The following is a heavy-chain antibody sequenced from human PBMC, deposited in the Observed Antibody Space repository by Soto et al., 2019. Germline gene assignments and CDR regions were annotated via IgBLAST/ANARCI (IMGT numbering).Heavy chain of an antibody. CDR3: AREPYLPMARNDF. V-gene: IGHV4-30-4*01. D-gene: IGHD3-10*01. Sequence: ALSLTWTVAGGCMSSADFVWTWLRQPPGKGLEWLGYIYYSGNTYYNPSLKGRLIISIDTSRNQFYLSINSVTAADTAVYFWAREPYLPMARNDFWGQGAQVTVSS. CDR1: GGCMSSADFV. J-gene: IGHJ4*02. CDR2: IYYSGNT.